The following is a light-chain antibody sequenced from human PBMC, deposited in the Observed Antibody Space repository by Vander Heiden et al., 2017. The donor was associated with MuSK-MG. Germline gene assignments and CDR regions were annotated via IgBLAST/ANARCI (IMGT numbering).Light chain of an antibody. J-gene: IGKJ4*01. CDR1: QSINSW. Sequence: DIQMTQSPSTLSTSVGDRVTITCRASQSINSWLAWYQQKPGNAPKVLIYKASSLESVVPSRFSGSGSVTEFTLTISSLQPDDFATYYCQQYHSYPLTFGGGTKVEIK. V-gene: IGKV1-5*03. CDR3: QQYHSYPLT. CDR2: KAS.